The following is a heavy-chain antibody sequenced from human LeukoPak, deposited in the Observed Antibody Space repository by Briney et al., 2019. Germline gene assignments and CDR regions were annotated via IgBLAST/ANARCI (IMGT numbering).Heavy chain of an antibody. CDR1: GFTFSGYA. V-gene: IGHV3-23*01. Sequence: GESLRLSCEGSGFTFSGYAMSWVRQAPGKGLEWVSIISDSGDHIYYADSVKGRFNISRDNPKNTLYLQMNSLRAEDTAIYYCMTAAGYNFGQYWGQGTLVTVSS. CDR3: MTAAGYNFGQY. CDR2: ISDSGDHI. J-gene: IGHJ4*02. D-gene: IGHD5-18*01.